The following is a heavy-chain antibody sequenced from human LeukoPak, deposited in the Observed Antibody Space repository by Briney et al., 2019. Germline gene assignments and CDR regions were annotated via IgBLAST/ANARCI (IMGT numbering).Heavy chain of an antibody. CDR1: GFTFSSYG. V-gene: IGHV3-33*01. D-gene: IGHD6-13*01. J-gene: IGHJ4*02. Sequence: GGSLRLSCAASGFTFSSYGMHWVRQAPGKGLEWVAVIWYDGSNKYYAGSVKGRFTISRDNSKNTLYLQMNSLRAEDTAVYFCAREESSTWYGAYWGQGTRVTVSS. CDR3: AREESSTWYGAY. CDR2: IWYDGSNK.